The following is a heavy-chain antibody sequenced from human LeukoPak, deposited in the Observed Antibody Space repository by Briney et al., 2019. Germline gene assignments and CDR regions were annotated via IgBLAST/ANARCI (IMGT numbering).Heavy chain of an antibody. CDR2: IYYSGST. J-gene: IGHJ4*02. CDR3: ARGRPAGTNVLDY. Sequence: PSETLSPTCTVSGGSISSYYWSWIRQPPGKGLEWIGYIYYSGSTNYNPSLKSRVTISVDTSKNQFSLKLSSVTAADTAVYYCARGRPAGTNVLDYWGQGTLVTVSS. V-gene: IGHV4-59*08. CDR1: GGSISSYY. D-gene: IGHD6-13*01.